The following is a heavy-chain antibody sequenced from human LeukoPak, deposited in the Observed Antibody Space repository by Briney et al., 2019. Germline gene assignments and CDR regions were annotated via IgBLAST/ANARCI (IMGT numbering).Heavy chain of an antibody. D-gene: IGHD6-19*01. CDR1: GYSFTSYW. J-gene: IGHJ2*01. CDR2: IYPGDSDT. CDR3: ARRAVAGPNWYFDL. Sequence: GESLKSPCKGSGYSFTSYWIGWVRQMPGKGLEGMGIIYPGDSDTRYSPSFQGQVTTSADKSICTAYLQWSSLKASDNSMYYCARRAVAGPNWYFDLWGRGTLVTVSS. V-gene: IGHV5-51*01.